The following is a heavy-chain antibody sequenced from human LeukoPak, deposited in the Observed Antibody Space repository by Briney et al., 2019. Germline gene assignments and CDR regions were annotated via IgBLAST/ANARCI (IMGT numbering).Heavy chain of an antibody. V-gene: IGHV4-59*01. Sequence: SETLSLTCTVSGGSISSYYWSWIRQPPGKGLEWIGYIYYSGDTNYNPSLKSRVTISIDTSKNQFSLKLRSVTAADTAVYYCAIGFGEDYYYYYMDVWGKGTTVTVSS. CDR1: GGSISSYY. J-gene: IGHJ6*03. D-gene: IGHD3-10*01. CDR3: AIGFGEDYYYYYMDV. CDR2: IYYSGDT.